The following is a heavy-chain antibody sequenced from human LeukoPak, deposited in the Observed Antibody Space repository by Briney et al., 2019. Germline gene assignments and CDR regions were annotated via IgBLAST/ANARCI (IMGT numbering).Heavy chain of an antibody. V-gene: IGHV3-7*01. D-gene: IGHD3-22*01. CDR3: ASSHDSSGND. CDR1: GFSFSTSW. Sequence: GGSLRLSCAASGFSFSTSWMAWVRQAPGKGLEWVGNIYYDGSTKYYGDSVKGRFTISRDNAKNSLFLQMNSLREEDAAVYYCASSHDSSGNDWGQGTMVTVSS. J-gene: IGHJ4*02. CDR2: IYYDGSTK.